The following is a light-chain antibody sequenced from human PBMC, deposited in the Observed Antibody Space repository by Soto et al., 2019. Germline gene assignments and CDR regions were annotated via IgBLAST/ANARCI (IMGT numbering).Light chain of an antibody. Sequence: QSALTQPASVSESPGQSISISCGGGRNDIGNYNLVSWYQQHPCKAPQLIIYEGNKRPSGVSNRFSGSRSGNTSSLTISGLQAEDAADYYCCSCTDGSSLLFGGGPKLTVL. J-gene: IGLJ3*02. CDR1: RNDIGNYNL. CDR2: EGN. V-gene: IGLV2-23*01. CDR3: CSCTDGSSLL.